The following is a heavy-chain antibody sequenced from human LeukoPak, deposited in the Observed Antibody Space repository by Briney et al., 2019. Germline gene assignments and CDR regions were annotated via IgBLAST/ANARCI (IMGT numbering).Heavy chain of an antibody. V-gene: IGHV1-18*01. CDR1: GYTFISYG. Sequence: ASVKVSCKASGYTFISYGISWVRQAPGQGLEWIGLISAYNGNTNYAQILQGRVTMTTDTSTSKAYMELKGLRYDDEAVYYCVRERGAADGSHYYGMDVWGQGPTVTVSS. J-gene: IGHJ6*02. CDR3: VRERGAADGSHYYGMDV. D-gene: IGHD6-13*01. CDR2: ISAYNGNT.